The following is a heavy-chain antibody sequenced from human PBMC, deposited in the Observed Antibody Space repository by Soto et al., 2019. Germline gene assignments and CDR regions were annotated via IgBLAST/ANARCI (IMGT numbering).Heavy chain of an antibody. CDR1: GFTFSSYG. J-gene: IGHJ4*02. Sequence: QVQLVESGGGVVQPGRSLRLSCAASGFTFSSYGMHWVRQAPGKGLEWVAVIWYDGSNKYYADSVKGRFTISRDNSKNTLYLQMNSLRAEDTAVYYCARVLDYYGSGPLNYWGQGTLVTVSS. D-gene: IGHD3-10*01. CDR3: ARVLDYYGSGPLNY. CDR2: IWYDGSNK. V-gene: IGHV3-33*01.